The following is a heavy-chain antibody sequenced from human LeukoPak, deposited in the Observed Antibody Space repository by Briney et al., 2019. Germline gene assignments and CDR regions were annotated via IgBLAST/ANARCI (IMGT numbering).Heavy chain of an antibody. V-gene: IGHV3-48*03. Sequence: QTGGSLRLSCAASGFTFSSYEMNWVRQAPGKGLEWVSYISSSGSTIYYADSVKGRFTISRDNAKNSLYLQMNSLRAEDTAVYYCARGRAEMDVWGKGTTVTVSS. CDR2: ISSSGSTI. J-gene: IGHJ6*04. CDR1: GFTFSSYE. CDR3: ARGRAEMDV.